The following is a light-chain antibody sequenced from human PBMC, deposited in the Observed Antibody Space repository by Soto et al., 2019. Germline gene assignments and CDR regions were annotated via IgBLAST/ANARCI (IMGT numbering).Light chain of an antibody. V-gene: IGLV2-14*01. CDR3: TSYTSRARVI. CDR1: TSDVGDYNY. J-gene: IGLJ2*01. Sequence: QSALTQPASVSGSPGQSITISCTATTSDVGDYNYVSWYQQYPGKAPKPIIYHVSNRPSGVSNRFSGSKSGDTASLTISGLQAEDEADYYCTSYTSRARVIFRGGTKVTVL. CDR2: HVS.